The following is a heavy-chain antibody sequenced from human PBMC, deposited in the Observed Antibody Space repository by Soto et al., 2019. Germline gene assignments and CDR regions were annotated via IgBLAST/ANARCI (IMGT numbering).Heavy chain of an antibody. V-gene: IGHV3-66*01. CDR3: ARAGGSAWYGGFYY. D-gene: IGHD6-19*01. CDR2: IYSGGST. CDR1: GFTVSSNY. J-gene: IGHJ4*02. Sequence: EVQLVESGGGLVQPGGSLRLSCAASGFTVSSNYMSWVRQAPGKGLEWVSVIYSGGSTYYADSVKGRFTISRDNSKNTLYLQVSSLRDEDTAVYYCARAGGSAWYGGFYYWGQGTLVTVSS.